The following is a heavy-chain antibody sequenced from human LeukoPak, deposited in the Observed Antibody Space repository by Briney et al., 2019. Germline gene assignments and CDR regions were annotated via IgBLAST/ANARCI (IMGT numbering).Heavy chain of an antibody. CDR1: GVSITSYY. V-gene: IGHV4-4*07. Sequence: SETLSLTCTVSGVSITSYYWSWVRQPPGKGLEWIGRIYTSGSTNYNPSLKSRVTMSVDTSKNQFSLKLSSVTAADTAVYYCARDLVELPYYYYYMDVWGKGTTVTVSS. CDR3: ARDLVELPYYYYYMDV. D-gene: IGHD1-7*01. J-gene: IGHJ6*03. CDR2: IYTSGST.